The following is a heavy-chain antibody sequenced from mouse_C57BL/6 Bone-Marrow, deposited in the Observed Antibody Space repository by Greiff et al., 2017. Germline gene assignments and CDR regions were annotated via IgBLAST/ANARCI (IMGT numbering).Heavy chain of an antibody. CDR2: ISSGGSYT. CDR3: ARGGDRWLLRWYFDV. CDR1: GFTFSSYG. J-gene: IGHJ1*03. D-gene: IGHD2-3*01. V-gene: IGHV5-6*01. Sequence: EVNVVESGGDLVKPGGSLKLSCAASGFTFSSYGLSWVRQTPDKRLEWVATISSGGSYTYYPDSVKGRFTISRDNAKNTLYLQMSSLKSEDTAMYYCARGGDRWLLRWYFDVWGTGTTVTVSS.